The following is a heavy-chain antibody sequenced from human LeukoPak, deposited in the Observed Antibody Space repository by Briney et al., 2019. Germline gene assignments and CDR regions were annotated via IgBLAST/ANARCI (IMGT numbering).Heavy chain of an antibody. CDR3: AVVIATYGSGKEDY. CDR2: IHTSGST. D-gene: IGHD3-10*01. J-gene: IGHJ4*02. Sequence: SETLSLTCTVSGGSISSSSYYWSWIRQPAGKGLEWIGRIHTSGSTYYNPSLKSRITMSLDTSKNQFSLKLSSVTAADTAVYYCAVVIATYGSGKEDYWGQGTLVTVSS. CDR1: GGSISSSSYY. V-gene: IGHV4-61*02.